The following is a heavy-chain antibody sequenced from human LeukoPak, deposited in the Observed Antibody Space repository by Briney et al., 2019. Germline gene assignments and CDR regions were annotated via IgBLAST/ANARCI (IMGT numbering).Heavy chain of an antibody. CDR3: VRDLILVDTPGDDFDY. D-gene: IGHD4-23*01. CDR2: INVDGSVK. J-gene: IGHJ4*02. CDR1: GFTFSNYW. V-gene: IGHV3-74*01. Sequence: GGSLRLSCAASGFTFSNYWMHWVRQVPGKGLVWVSRINVDGSVKSYADSVKGRFTISRDNAKNTVSLQMNSLRSEDTAVYYCVRDLILVDTPGDDFDYWGQGALVTVSS.